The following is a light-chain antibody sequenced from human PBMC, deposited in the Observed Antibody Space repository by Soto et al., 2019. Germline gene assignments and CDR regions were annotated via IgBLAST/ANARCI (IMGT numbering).Light chain of an antibody. CDR3: QQVNSYPFT. CDR2: SAS. Sequence: DIQLTQSPSFLSASVGDRVTITCRASQGINSYLAWYQQKAGKAPKLLIDSASTLQSGVPFRFSGSGSGTEFTLTISSLQPEDFATYYCQQVNSYPFTFGPGTTVDIK. J-gene: IGKJ3*01. CDR1: QGINSY. V-gene: IGKV1-9*01.